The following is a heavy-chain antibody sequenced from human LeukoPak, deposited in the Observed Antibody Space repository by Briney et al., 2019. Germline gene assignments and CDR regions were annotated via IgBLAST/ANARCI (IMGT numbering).Heavy chain of an antibody. CDR1: GYTFTSYG. Sequence: ASVKVSCKASGYTFTSYGTSWVRQAPGQGLEWMGWISAYNGNTNYAQKLQGRVTMTTDTSTSTAYMELRSLRSDDTAVYYCARDSHYYGSGSYYFYWGQGTLVTVSS. CDR3: ARDSHYYGSGSYYFY. CDR2: ISAYNGNT. V-gene: IGHV1-18*01. D-gene: IGHD3-10*01. J-gene: IGHJ4*02.